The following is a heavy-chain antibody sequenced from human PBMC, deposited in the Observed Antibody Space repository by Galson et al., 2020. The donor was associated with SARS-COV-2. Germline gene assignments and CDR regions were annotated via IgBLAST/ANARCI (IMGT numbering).Heavy chain of an antibody. D-gene: IGHD3-22*01. CDR1: GLIFSFYG. CDR2: IWSDGNNK. CDR3: AKDEAHSKYGMDV. V-gene: IGHV3-33*06. Sequence: GESLKISCAASGLIFSFYGMHWVRQAPGKGLAWVAVIWSDGNNKYYIDSVKGRFNISRDNSKNTLYLQMNNLRADETAVYYCAKDEAHSKYGMDVWGQGTTVTVS. J-gene: IGHJ6*02.